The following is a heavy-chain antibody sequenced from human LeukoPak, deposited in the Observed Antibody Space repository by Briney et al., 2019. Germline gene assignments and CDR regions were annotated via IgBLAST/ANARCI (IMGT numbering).Heavy chain of an antibody. D-gene: IGHD3-10*01. CDR2: ISFDGSNE. CDR3: ARDLTMIRGVIIYLPEVVPWFDP. J-gene: IGHJ5*02. V-gene: IGHV3-30*03. CDR1: GFTFTTYG. Sequence: VRSLRLSRTASGFTFTTYGMHWVRHAPGRGLEWVAFISFDGSNEYYAESVKGRFSISRDNSKNTLYLQMNSLRPEDTAVYYCARDLTMIRGVIIYLPEVVPWFDPWGQGTLVTVTS.